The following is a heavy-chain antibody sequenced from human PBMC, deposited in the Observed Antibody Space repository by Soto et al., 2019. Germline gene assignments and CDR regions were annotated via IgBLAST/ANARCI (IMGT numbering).Heavy chain of an antibody. CDR3: VIAVRPTGNPAYWYFER. V-gene: IGHV4-31*03. CDR2: IYYTGST. Sequence: QVQLQESGPGLVRPSQTLSLTCTVAGVSINTGGFYWTWIRHHPGKGLEWIGYIYYTGSTDYNPSLKSRVTISLDTSKNQFSLRVNSVTDADSALYYCVIAVRPTGNPAYWYFERWGRGTLVTVSS. J-gene: IGHJ2*01. CDR1: GVSINTGGFY. D-gene: IGHD2-21*01.